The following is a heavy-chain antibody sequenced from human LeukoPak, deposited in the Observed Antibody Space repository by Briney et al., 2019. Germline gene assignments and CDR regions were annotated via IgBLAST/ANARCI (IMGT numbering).Heavy chain of an antibody. V-gene: IGHV1-69*01. D-gene: IGHD6-19*01. Sequence: SVKVSCKASGGTFSSYAISWVRQAPGQGLEWMGGIIPIFGTANYAQKFQGRVTITADESTSTAYMELSSLRSEDTAVYYCASNTVAGGYWYFDLWGCGTLVTVSS. CDR1: GGTFSSYA. CDR3: ASNTVAGGYWYFDL. J-gene: IGHJ2*01. CDR2: IIPIFGTA.